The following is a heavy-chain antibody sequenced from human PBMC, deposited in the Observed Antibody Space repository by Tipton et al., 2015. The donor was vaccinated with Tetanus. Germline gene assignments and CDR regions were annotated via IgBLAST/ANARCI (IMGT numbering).Heavy chain of an antibody. Sequence: SLRLSCAAPGFSVSTYAMNWVRQAPGKGLEWLSSFSGGGTSTYYADSVKGRFTISRDNSKNTLSLQMISLRAEDTAIYYCARGRERCRGTNCHRATDYWGQGTLVTVSS. CDR2: FSGGGTST. CDR3: ARGRERCRGTNCHRATDY. J-gene: IGHJ4*02. D-gene: IGHD2-2*01. CDR1: GFSVSTYA. V-gene: IGHV3-23*01.